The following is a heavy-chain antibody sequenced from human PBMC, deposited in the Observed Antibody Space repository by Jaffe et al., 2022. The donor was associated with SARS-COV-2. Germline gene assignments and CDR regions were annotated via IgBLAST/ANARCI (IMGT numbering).Heavy chain of an antibody. V-gene: IGHV2-5*02. CDR2: IYWDEDK. CDR3: AHEKWNDGGFFFDY. Sequence: QITLKESGPTLVKPTQTLTLTCTFSGFSLNTNEVGVGWIRQPPGKALEWLALIYWDEDKLYSPSLRSRLTITKDTSKNQVVLTMTNMDPVDTATYYCAHEKWNDGGFFFDYWGQGTLVTVSS. CDR1: GFSLNTNEVG. D-gene: IGHD1-1*01. J-gene: IGHJ4*02.